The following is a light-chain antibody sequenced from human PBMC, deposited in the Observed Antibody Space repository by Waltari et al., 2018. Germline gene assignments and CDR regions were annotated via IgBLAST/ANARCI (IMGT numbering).Light chain of an antibody. J-gene: IGLJ3*02. CDR1: SLRTSY. CDR3: SSRNGRANQVV. V-gene: IGLV3-19*01. CDR2: GKD. Sequence: SSELTQDPAVSVALGQPVRIKCQGDSLRTSYASWYQLKPGQAPVLVIYGKDKRPSGIPDRISGYSSGATSSLTITGAQAEDEADYYCSSRNGRANQVVFAGGTKVTVL.